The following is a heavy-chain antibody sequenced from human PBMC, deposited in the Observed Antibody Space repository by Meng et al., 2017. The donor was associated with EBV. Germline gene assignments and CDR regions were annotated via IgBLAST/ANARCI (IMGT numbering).Heavy chain of an antibody. D-gene: IGHD6-19*01. CDR3: ARVGIAVAGTGDY. CDR2: INPNSGGT. V-gene: IGHV1-2*06. CDR1: GYPFTGYY. Sequence: QVQLWQAGAGVKKPGASGKVSCKASGYPFTGYYMHWVRQAPGQGLEWMGRINPNSGGTNYAQKFQGRVTMTRDTSISTAYMELSRLRSDDTAVYYCARVGIAVAGTGDYWGQGTLVTVSS. J-gene: IGHJ4*02.